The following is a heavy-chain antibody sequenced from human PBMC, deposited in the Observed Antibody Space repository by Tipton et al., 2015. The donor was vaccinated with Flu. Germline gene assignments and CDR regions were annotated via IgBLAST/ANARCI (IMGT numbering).Heavy chain of an antibody. CDR3: ARQNVDRYYYYGMDV. J-gene: IGHJ6*02. V-gene: IGHV3-53*01. CDR2: IYSGGST. CDR1: GFTVSSNY. D-gene: IGHD5-12*01. Sequence: QLVQSGGGLIQPGGSLRLSCAASGFTVSSNYMSWVRQAPGKGLEWVSVIYSGGSTYYADSVKGRFTISRDNSKNPLYLQINSLRAEDTAVYYCARQNVDRYYYYGMDVWGQGTTVTVSS.